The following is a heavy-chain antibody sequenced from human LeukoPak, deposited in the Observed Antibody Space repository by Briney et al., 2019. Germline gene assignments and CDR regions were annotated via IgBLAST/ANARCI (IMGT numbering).Heavy chain of an antibody. D-gene: IGHD2-15*01. CDR3: ANSPVAATRYYFDY. CDR1: GFTFSSYG. J-gene: IGHJ4*02. CDR2: IWYDGSNK. Sequence: GGSLRLSCAASGFTFSSYGMHWVRQAPGKGLEWVAFIWYDGSNKYYADSVKGRFTISRDNSKNTLYLQMNSLRAEDTAVYYCANSPVAATRYYFDYWGQGTLVTVSS. V-gene: IGHV3-30*02.